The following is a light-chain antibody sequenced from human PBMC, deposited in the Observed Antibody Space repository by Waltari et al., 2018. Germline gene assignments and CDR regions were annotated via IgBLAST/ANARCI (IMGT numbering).Light chain of an antibody. V-gene: IGLV1-44*01. CDR2: RND. CDR1: SSHIAQTV. Sequence: QSVLTQPPSASGPPGQRVTISSTGSSSHIAQTVLNGYQQPPGTAPKLLIYRNDQRPSGVPDRFSASKSGTSASLAISGLQSEDEADYYCAAWDDRMNGHWVFGGGTKVTVL. J-gene: IGLJ3*02. CDR3: AAWDDRMNGHWV.